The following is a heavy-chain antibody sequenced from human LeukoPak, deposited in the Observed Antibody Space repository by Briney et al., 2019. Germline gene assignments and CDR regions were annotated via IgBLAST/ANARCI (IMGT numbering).Heavy chain of an antibody. CDR1: GFTFSSYS. Sequence: PGGSLRLSCAASGFTFSSYSMNWVRQAPGKGLEWVSSISSSSSYIYYADSVKGQFTISRDTSKNTLFLQMNNLRAEDTAVYYCAKDSAAGLDLWGRGTLVIVSS. J-gene: IGHJ2*01. D-gene: IGHD6-13*01. V-gene: IGHV3-21*04. CDR2: ISSSSSYI. CDR3: AKDSAAGLDL.